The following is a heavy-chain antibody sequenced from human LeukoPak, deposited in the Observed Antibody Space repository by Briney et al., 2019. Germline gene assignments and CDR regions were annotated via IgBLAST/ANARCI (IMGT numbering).Heavy chain of an antibody. V-gene: IGHV1-8*03. CDR3: ARWGPDWNDY. D-gene: IGHD1-1*01. CDR1: GYTFTSYD. J-gene: IGHJ4*02. Sequence: GASVKISCKASGYTFTSYDINWVRQATGQGLEWMGWMNPNSGNTGYAQKFQGRVTITRNTSISTAYMELSSLRSEDTAMYYCARWGPDWNDYWGQGTLVTVSS. CDR2: MNPNSGNT.